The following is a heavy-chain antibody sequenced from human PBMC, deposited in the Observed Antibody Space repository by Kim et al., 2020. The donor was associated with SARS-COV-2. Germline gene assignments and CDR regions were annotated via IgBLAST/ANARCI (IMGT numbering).Heavy chain of an antibody. V-gene: IGHV3-74*01. CDR2: INSDGSST. J-gene: IGHJ2*01. Sequence: GGSLRLSCAASGFTFSSYWMHWVRQAPGKGLVWVSRINSDGSSTSYAESVKGRFTISRDNAKNTLYLQMNSLRAEDTAVYYCARESGLRFLEWSPPLYWYFDLWGRGTLVTVSS. D-gene: IGHD3-3*01. CDR1: GFTFSSYW. CDR3: ARESGLRFLEWSPPLYWYFDL.